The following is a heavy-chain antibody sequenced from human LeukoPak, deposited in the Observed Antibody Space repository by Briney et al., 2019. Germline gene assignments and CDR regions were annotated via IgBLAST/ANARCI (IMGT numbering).Heavy chain of an antibody. V-gene: IGHV4-39*07. CDR2: IYYSGST. CDR1: GGSISSSSYY. D-gene: IGHD5-12*01. J-gene: IGHJ4*02. CDR3: ARTHSGYVLPDY. Sequence: SETLSLTCTVSGGSISSSSYYWGWIRQPPGKGLEWIGSIYYSGSTYYNPSLKSRVTISVDTSKNQFSLKLSSVTAADTAVYYCARTHSGYVLPDYWGQGTLVTVSS.